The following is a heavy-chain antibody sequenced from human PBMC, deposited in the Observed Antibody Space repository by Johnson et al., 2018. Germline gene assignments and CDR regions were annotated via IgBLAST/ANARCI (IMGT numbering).Heavy chain of an antibody. CDR2: IYPGDSDT. J-gene: IGHJ3*02. CDR1: GYSFTSYW. V-gene: IGHV5-51*01. Sequence: VQLVQSGAEVKKPGESLRISCRGSGYSFTSYWIGWVRQRPGKGLEWMGIIYPGDSDTRYSPSFEGQVTFSVDMSIPTAYMQWSSLKASDTAIYYCARHDQGDYSDALDMWGQGTMVTVSP. CDR3: ARHDQGDYSDALDM. D-gene: IGHD4-11*01.